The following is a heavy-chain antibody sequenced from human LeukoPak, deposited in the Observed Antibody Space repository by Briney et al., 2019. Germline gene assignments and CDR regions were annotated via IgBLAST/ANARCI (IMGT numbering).Heavy chain of an antibody. Sequence: GSLRLSCAASGFTFGNPHMPWVRQEPGKGLVWVSCISSDGTSTNYADSVKGRFTISRDNPKNTVYLQMSSLRAEDTAVYYCARDVGSSLHSWGQGTLVIVSS. J-gene: IGHJ4*02. CDR2: ISSDGTST. CDR1: GFTFGNPH. V-gene: IGHV3-74*01. D-gene: IGHD2-2*01. CDR3: ARDVGSSLHS.